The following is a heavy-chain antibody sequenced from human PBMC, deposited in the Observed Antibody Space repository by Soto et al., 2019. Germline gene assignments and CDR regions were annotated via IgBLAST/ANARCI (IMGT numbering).Heavy chain of an antibody. V-gene: IGHV4-34*01. D-gene: IGHD3-9*01. CDR2: INHSGST. Sequence: SETLSLTCAVYGGSFIGYYCIWSRHPPLKGLEWIGEINHSGSTNYNPSLKSRVTISVDTSKNQFSLKLSSVTAADTAVYYCARDAFLTGYYSNWFDPWGQGTLVTVSS. J-gene: IGHJ5*02. CDR3: ARDAFLTGYYSNWFDP. CDR1: GGSFIGYY.